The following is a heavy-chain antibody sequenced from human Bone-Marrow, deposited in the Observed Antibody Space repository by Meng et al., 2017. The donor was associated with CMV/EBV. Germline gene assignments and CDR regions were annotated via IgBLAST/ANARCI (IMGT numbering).Heavy chain of an antibody. CDR1: GVTFSSYS. CDR2: ISSSSSYI. Sequence: GESLKISCAASGVTFSSYSMNWVRQAPGKGLEWVSSISSSSSYIYYADSVKGRFTISRDNAKNSLYLQMNSLRAEDTAVYYCARDTVRDCGGDCPSAFDIWGQGTMVTVSS. J-gene: IGHJ3*02. V-gene: IGHV3-21*01. D-gene: IGHD2-21*01. CDR3: ARDTVRDCGGDCPSAFDI.